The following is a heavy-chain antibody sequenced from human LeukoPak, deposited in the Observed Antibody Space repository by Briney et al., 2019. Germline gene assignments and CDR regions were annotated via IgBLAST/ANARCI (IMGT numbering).Heavy chain of an antibody. Sequence: ASVKVSCKASGYTFTGYYMHWVRHAPGQGLEWMGWINPNSGGTNYAQKFQGRVTMARGTSISTAYMELSMLRSDDTAVYYCARELHNNYYDSSGFDYWGQGTLVTVSS. D-gene: IGHD3-22*01. J-gene: IGHJ4*02. CDR1: GYTFTGYY. CDR2: INPNSGGT. V-gene: IGHV1-2*02. CDR3: ARELHNNYYDSSGFDY.